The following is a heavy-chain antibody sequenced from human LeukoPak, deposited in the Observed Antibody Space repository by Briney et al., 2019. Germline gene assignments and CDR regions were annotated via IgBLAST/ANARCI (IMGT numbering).Heavy chain of an antibody. CDR3: ASVGEWRYYYMDV. CDR1: GFTFSSYS. Sequence: GGSLRLSCAASGFTFSSYSMNWVRQAPGKGLEWVSSISSSSSYIYYADSVKGRFTISRDNAKNSLYLQMNSLRAEDTAVYYCASVGEWRYYYMDVWGKGTTVTVSS. J-gene: IGHJ6*03. CDR2: ISSSSSYI. V-gene: IGHV3-21*01. D-gene: IGHD1-26*01.